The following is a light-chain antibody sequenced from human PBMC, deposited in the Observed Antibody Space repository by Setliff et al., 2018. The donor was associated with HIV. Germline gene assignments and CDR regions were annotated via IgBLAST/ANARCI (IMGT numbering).Light chain of an antibody. J-gene: IGLJ1*01. CDR1: SSDAGSYNF. V-gene: IGLV2-14*03. Sequence: QSALTQPASVSGSPGQSITISCSGSSSDAGSYNFVSWSPQHPGKAPQVIIYDVSRRPSGVSSRFSGSKSGNTASLTIPGLQAEDQADYYCCSYTSSLTYVFGTGIKVTVL. CDR3: CSYTSSLTYV. CDR2: DVS.